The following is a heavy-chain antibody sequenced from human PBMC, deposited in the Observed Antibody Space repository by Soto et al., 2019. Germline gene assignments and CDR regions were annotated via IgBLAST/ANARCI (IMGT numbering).Heavy chain of an antibody. CDR3: VRDTAVGGGRSDWYFDL. J-gene: IGHJ2*01. V-gene: IGHV4-31*03. Sequence: QVQLQESGPGLVKPSQTLSLTCTVSGGSINTGDFYWSWIRQHPGKGLEYIGYIYYTGSTYYNPSLRSRVAISVDTSKNQFSLRLPSVTAADTAVYYCVRDTAVGGGRSDWYFDLWGRGTLVAVSS. CDR2: IYYTGST. CDR1: GGSINTGDFY. D-gene: IGHD2-15*01.